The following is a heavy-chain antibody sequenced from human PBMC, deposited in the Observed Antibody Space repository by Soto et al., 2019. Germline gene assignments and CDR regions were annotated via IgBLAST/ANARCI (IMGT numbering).Heavy chain of an antibody. CDR1: GFTFSSYA. CDR2: VGGSGEYT. V-gene: IGHV3-23*01. D-gene: IGHD3-9*01. J-gene: IGHJ4*02. Sequence: PVGSLRLSCAASGFTFSSYAMIWVRQAPGKGLEWVSGVGGSGEYTYYADSVKGRFTISRDNSKNTVYLQISSLRAEDTAVYYCAKVLNGYYYYFEYWGQGALVTVSS. CDR3: AKVLNGYYYYFEY.